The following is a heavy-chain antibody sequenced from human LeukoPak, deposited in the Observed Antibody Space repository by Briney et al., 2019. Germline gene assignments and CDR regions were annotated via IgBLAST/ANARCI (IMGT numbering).Heavy chain of an antibody. Sequence: SETLSLTCTVSGGSISRYYWSWIRQPPGKELEWIGYIYTRGSTNYNPSLKSRVTISVDTSKNQFSLKLNSVTAADTAVYYCARHGGIAAAYYFDYWGQGTLVTVSS. D-gene: IGHD6-13*01. CDR1: GGSISRYY. CDR2: IYTRGST. V-gene: IGHV4-4*09. CDR3: ARHGGIAAAYYFDY. J-gene: IGHJ4*02.